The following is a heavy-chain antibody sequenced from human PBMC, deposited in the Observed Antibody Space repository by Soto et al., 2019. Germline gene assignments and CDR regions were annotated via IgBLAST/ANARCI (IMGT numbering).Heavy chain of an antibody. D-gene: IGHD1-26*01. CDR3: AILGQQHGF. CDR2: IDSDGSIT. V-gene: IGHV3-74*01. J-gene: IGHJ4*02. CDR1: GFIFNTW. Sequence: GGSLTLFRAASGFIFNTWMHWDRQAPGEGPVWVSSIDSDGSITRYADSVKGRFTISRDNAKDTLYLQMTSLSAEDTAEYYCAILGQQHGFWGEG.